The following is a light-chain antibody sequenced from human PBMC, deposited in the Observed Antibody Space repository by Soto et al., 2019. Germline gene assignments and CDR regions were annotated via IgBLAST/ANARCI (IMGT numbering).Light chain of an antibody. CDR2: GAF. CDR3: QQYKNWPPLT. J-gene: IGKJ4*01. Sequence: EIVMTQSPATLSVSPGERATHSCRASQSVSSNLAWYQQKPGQAPRLLIYGAFTRATGIPARFSGSGSGTEITLTLSSLQSEDFAVYNCQQYKNWPPLTFGGGTKGEI. V-gene: IGKV3-15*01. CDR1: QSVSSN.